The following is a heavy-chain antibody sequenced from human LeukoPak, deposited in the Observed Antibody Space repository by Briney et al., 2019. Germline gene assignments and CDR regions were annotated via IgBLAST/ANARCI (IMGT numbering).Heavy chain of an antibody. V-gene: IGHV3-7*01. Sequence: GGSLRLSCAAAGFTFSNYWMSWVRQAPGKGLEWVANIKQDGSEKYYVDSVKGRFTISRDNAKNSLYLQMNSLRAEDTAVYCCAIVSEYCSSTSCENWFDPWGQGTLVTVSS. J-gene: IGHJ5*02. CDR2: IKQDGSEK. D-gene: IGHD2-2*01. CDR3: AIVSEYCSSTSCENWFDP. CDR1: GFTFSNYW.